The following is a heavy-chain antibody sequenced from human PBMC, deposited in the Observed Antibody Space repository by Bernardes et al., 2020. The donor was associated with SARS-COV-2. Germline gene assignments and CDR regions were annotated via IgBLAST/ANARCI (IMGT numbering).Heavy chain of an antibody. Sequence: ASVKVSCKASRYPFTIYGISRARQPPGHGLDWMGWPSASNGNTLLAPLLPGRLTMTTDTSTSTAYMELRSLRSDDTAVYYCARDFTGYYDLWSGYYYGMDVWGQGTTVTVSS. V-gene: IGHV1-18*04. J-gene: IGHJ6*02. D-gene: IGHD3-3*01. CDR3: ARDFTGYYDLWSGYYYGMDV. CDR2: PSASNGNT. CDR1: RYPFTIYG.